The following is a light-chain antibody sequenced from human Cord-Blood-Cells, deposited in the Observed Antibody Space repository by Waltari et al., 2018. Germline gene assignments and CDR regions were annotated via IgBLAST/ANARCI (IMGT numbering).Light chain of an antibody. V-gene: IGLV2-14*01. J-gene: IGLJ2*01. CDR2: EVS. Sequence: QSALTQPASVSGSPGQSITISCTGTSSDVGGYNYVSWYQQHPGKAPKLLIYEVSNRPSGVSKRFSGSKSGNTASLTISGLQAEDEADYYCSSYTSNGVFGGGTKLTVL. CDR3: SSYTSNGV. CDR1: SSDVGGYNY.